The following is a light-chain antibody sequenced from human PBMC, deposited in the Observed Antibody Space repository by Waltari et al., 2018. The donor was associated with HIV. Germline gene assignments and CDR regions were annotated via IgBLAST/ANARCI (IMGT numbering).Light chain of an antibody. CDR3: ATWDDSLSGSVL. J-gene: IGLJ2*01. CDR2: RNN. CDR1: RYNIGSNY. V-gene: IGLV1-47*01. Sequence: QSVLTQPPSASGTPGQRVTIPCSGSRYNIGSNYVYWYQDLPGRAHKLHIYRNNERPSGVPDRFSGSKSGTAASLAISVLRSEDEAAYYCATWDDSLSGSVLFGGGTKLTVL.